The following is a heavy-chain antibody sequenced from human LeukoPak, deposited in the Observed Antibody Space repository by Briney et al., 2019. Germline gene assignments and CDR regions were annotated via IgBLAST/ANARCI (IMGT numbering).Heavy chain of an antibody. CDR3: AGPHYYDSSGLDY. J-gene: IGHJ4*02. CDR1: GYTFTGYY. Sequence: ASVKVSCKASGYTFTGYYMHWVRQAPGQGLGWMGWINPNSGGTNYAQKFQGRVTMTRDTSISTAYMELNRLRSDDTAVYYCAGPHYYDSSGLDYWGQGTLVTVSS. V-gene: IGHV1-2*02. D-gene: IGHD3-22*01. CDR2: INPNSGGT.